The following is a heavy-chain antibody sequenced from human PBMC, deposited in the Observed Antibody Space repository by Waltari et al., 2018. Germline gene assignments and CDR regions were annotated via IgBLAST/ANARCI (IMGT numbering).Heavy chain of an antibody. D-gene: IGHD6-13*01. CDR2: IYHSGST. J-gene: IGHJ4*02. CDR3: ARAEQQLPESPFDY. CDR1: GGPISSSNW. Sequence: QVQLQESGPGLVKPSGTLSLTCAVSGGPISSSNWWSWVRQPPGKGLELIGEIYHSGSTNYNPSLKSRVTISVDKSKNQFSLKLSSVTAADTAVYYCARAEQQLPESPFDYWGQGTLVTVSS. V-gene: IGHV4-4*02.